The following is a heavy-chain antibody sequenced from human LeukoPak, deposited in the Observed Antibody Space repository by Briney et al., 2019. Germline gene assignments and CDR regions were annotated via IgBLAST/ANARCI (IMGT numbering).Heavy chain of an antibody. J-gene: IGHJ4*02. D-gene: IGHD1-1*01. V-gene: IGHV3-7*04. CDR2: IKFDESEK. Sequence: GGSLRLSCAASGFTFSSYWMGWVRKAPGKGLEWVASIKFDESEKHYMDSVKGRFTISRDTAKNSLYLQMNSLRVEDTAVYFCARVTTNGYFEYWGQGSLVTVS. CDR1: GFTFSSYW. CDR3: ARVTTNGYFEY.